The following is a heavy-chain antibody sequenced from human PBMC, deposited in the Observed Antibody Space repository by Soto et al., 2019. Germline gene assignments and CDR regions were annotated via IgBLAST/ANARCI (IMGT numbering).Heavy chain of an antibody. CDR2: IYDSGST. D-gene: IGHD4-17*01. CDR1: GGSLSSDNYY. J-gene: IGHJ4*02. Sequence: SETLSLTCTVSGGSLSSDNYYWSWIRQPPGKGLEWIGYIYDSGSTYYNPSLKSRVTISVDTPKNQFSLKLSSVTAADTAVYYCARVRWYGAYSDYWGQGTLVTVSS. V-gene: IGHV4-30-4*01. CDR3: ARVRWYGAYSDY.